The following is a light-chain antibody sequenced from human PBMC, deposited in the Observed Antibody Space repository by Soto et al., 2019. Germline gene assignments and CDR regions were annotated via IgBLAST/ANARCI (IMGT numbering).Light chain of an antibody. CDR3: QQGKHFPLT. V-gene: IGKV1-12*01. J-gene: IGKJ4*01. CDR2: RAS. Sequence: DIQMPQSPSSVSASVGDRVTITCRASQDINICLAWYRQKPGLAPNLLIYRASSLIGGVPSRFSGSGSGTDFTLTIRRLQPEDLATYYCQQGKHFPLTFGGGTKVEIK. CDR1: QDINIC.